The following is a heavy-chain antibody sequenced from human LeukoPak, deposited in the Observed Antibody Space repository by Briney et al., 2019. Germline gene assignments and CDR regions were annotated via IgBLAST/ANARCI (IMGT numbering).Heavy chain of an antibody. D-gene: IGHD3-10*01. V-gene: IGHV3-33*01. CDR1: GFTFSSYG. Sequence: GGSLRLSCAASGFTFSSYGMHWVRQAPGKGLEWVAVIWYDGSNKYYADSVKGRFTISRDNSKNTLYLPMNSLRAEDTAVYYCARDPSPYYGSGSYYNAHFYFDYWGQGTLVTVSS. CDR3: ARDPSPYYGSGSYYNAHFYFDY. J-gene: IGHJ4*02. CDR2: IWYDGSNK.